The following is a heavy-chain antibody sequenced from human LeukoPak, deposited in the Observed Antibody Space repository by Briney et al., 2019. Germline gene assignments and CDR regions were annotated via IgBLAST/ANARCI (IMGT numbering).Heavy chain of an antibody. CDR3: AKDQDVLRYFDWEIDY. CDR2: ISGSGGST. J-gene: IGHJ4*02. CDR1: GFTFSSYA. D-gene: IGHD3-9*01. Sequence: GGSLRLSCAASGFTFSSYAMSWVRQAPGKGLEWVSAISGSGGSTYYADSVKGRFTISRDNPKNTLYLQMNSLRAEDTAVYYCAKDQDVLRYFDWEIDYWGQGTLVTVSS. V-gene: IGHV3-23*01.